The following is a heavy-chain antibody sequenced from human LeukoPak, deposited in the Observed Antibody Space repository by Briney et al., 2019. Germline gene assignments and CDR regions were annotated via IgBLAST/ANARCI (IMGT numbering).Heavy chain of an antibody. CDR3: AKGELYCSSTSCYLNFHSSWNFFDI. D-gene: IGHD2-2*01. J-gene: IGHJ3*02. CDR1: GGTFSSFG. Sequence: GASVKVSCKASGGTFSSFGISWVRQAPGQGLEWMGGIIPIFGTANYAQKFQGRVTITADESTSTAYMELSSLRSEDTAVYYCAKGELYCSSTSCYLNFHSSWNFFDIWGQGTMVTVSS. CDR2: IIPIFGTA. V-gene: IGHV1-69*13.